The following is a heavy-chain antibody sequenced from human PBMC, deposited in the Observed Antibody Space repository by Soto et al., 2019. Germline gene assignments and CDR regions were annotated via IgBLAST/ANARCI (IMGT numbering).Heavy chain of an antibody. CDR3: ARDFRHCSSTSCYANGMDV. V-gene: IGHV3-33*01. D-gene: IGHD2-2*01. CDR1: GFNVSYYG. J-gene: IGHJ6*02. Sequence: QVQLVESGGGVVQPGTSLRLSCAASGFNVSYYGMHWVRQAPGKGLEWVAVIWFDGTNKYYADSVKGRFTISRDNSKSTLDLEMNSVRAEDTAVYFCARDFRHCSSTSCYANGMDVWGQWTTVTVSS. CDR2: IWFDGTNK.